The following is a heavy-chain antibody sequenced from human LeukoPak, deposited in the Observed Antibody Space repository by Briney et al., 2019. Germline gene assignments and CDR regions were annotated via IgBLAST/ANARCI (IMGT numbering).Heavy chain of an antibody. D-gene: IGHD1-26*01. Sequence: GGSLRLSCAASGFTFSSYAMSWVRQAPGKGLEWVSTISSTGDSAYYADSVRGRFTISRDNSKNTLYLQMNSLRVEDTAVYYCAKIAETSGTYGQGFDYWGQGTLVTVSS. J-gene: IGHJ4*02. CDR3: AKIAETSGTYGQGFDY. CDR2: ISSTGDSA. V-gene: IGHV3-23*01. CDR1: GFTFSSYA.